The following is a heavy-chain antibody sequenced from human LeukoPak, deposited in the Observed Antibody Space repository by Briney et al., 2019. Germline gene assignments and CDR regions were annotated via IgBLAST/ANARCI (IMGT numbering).Heavy chain of an antibody. CDR1: GYSISSGYY. Sequence: SETLSLTCAVSGYSISSGYYWGWIRQPPGKGLEWIGSIYHSGSTYYNPSLKSRVTISVDTSKNQFSLKLSSVTAADTAVYYCATPSDSWSAYAFDIWGQGTMVTVSS. CDR3: ATPSDSWSAYAFDI. CDR2: IYHSGST. V-gene: IGHV4-38-2*01. D-gene: IGHD3-3*01. J-gene: IGHJ3*02.